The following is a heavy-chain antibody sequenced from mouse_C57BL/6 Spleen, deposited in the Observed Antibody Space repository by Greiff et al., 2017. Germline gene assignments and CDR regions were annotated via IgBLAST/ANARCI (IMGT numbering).Heavy chain of an antibody. CDR2: IDPETGGT. CDR3: TRSHWGGLDY. CDR1: GYTFTDYE. Sequence: VQLQQSGAELVRPGASVTLSCKASGYTFTDYEMHWVKQTPVHGLEWIGAIDPETGGTAYNQKFKGKAILTADKSSSTAYMELRSLTSEDSAVYYCTRSHWGGLDYWGQGTTLTVSS. J-gene: IGHJ2*01. D-gene: IGHD4-1*01. V-gene: IGHV1-15*01.